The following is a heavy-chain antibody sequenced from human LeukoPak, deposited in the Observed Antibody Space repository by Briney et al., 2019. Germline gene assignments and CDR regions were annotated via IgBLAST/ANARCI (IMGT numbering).Heavy chain of an antibody. V-gene: IGHV1-2*02. J-gene: IGHJ5*02. D-gene: IGHD6-19*01. CDR3: ARGKQWLVPHSYWLDP. CDR1: GYTFTGYY. Sequence: ASVKVSCKASGYTFTGYYMHWVRQAPGQGLEWMGWINPNSGGTNYAQKFQGRVTMTRDTSISTAYMELSRLRSDDTAVYYCARGKQWLVPHSYWLDPWGQGTLVTVSS. CDR2: INPNSGGT.